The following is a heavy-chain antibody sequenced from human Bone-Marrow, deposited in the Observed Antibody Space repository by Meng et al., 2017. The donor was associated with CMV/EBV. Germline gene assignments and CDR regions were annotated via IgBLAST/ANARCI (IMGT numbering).Heavy chain of an antibody. CDR1: GFDFNTYA. D-gene: IGHD2-2*01. CDR3: AKDRRKGPSSTTCSF. V-gene: IGHV3-30*04. J-gene: IGHJ4*02. Sequence: GESLKISCAASGFDFNTYAMHWVRQAPGKGLEWVAVISLDGNNKYYSDAVKGRFTISRDNSKNTRYVQMNNLRAEDTAVYYCAKDRRKGPSSTTCSFWGQGTLVTVPS. CDR2: ISLDGNNK.